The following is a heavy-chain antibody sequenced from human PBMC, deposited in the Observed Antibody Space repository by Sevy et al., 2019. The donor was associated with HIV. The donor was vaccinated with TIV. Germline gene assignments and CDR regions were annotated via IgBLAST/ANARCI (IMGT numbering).Heavy chain of an antibody. V-gene: IGHV3-21*01. CDR2: ISSSSSYI. Sequence: GGSLRLSCAASGFTFSSYSMNWVRQAPGKGLEWVSSISSSSSYIYYADSVMGRFTISRDNAKNSLYLQMNSLRAEDTAVYYCARDLRGVIPYDYWGQGTLVTVPS. J-gene: IGHJ4*02. CDR1: GFTFSSYS. CDR3: ARDLRGVIPYDY. D-gene: IGHD3-10*01.